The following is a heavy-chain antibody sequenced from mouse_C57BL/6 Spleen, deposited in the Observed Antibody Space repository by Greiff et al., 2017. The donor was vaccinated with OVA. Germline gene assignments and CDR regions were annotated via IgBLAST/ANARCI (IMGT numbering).Heavy chain of an antibody. CDR1: GFTFSDYG. V-gene: IGHV5-15*01. CDR3: ARHHDYDYAMDY. J-gene: IGHJ4*01. Sequence: EVKLMESGGGLVQPGGSLKLSCAASGFTFSDYGMAWVRQAPRKGPEWVAFISNLAYSIYYADTVTGRFTISRENAKNTLYLEMSSLRSEDTAMYYCARHHDYDYAMDYWGQGTSVTVSS. D-gene: IGHD2-4*01. CDR2: ISNLAYSI.